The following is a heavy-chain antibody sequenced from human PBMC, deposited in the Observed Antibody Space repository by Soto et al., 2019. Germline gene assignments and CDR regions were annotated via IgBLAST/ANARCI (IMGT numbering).Heavy chain of an antibody. D-gene: IGHD1-26*01. CDR3: AAAREVRYYYYGMDG. CDR2: IISIFGTA. Sequence: QVQLVQSGAEVKKPGSSVKVSCKASGGTFSSYAISWVRQAPGQGIEWMGGIISIFGTADYAQKFQGRVTITADDSTSTAYMELSSLRSEHTAVYYCAAAREVRYYYYGMDGWGQGNTVTVSS. CDR1: GGTFSSYA. V-gene: IGHV1-69*12. J-gene: IGHJ6*02.